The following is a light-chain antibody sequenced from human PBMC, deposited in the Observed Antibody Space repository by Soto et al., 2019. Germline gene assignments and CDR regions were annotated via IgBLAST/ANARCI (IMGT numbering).Light chain of an antibody. CDR2: GAS. Sequence: EIVLTQSPGTVSLSPGERATLSCRASQSVRSSFLAWYQQKPVQAPRLLISGASSRATGIPDRFSGSGSGTGFALTISRLDPEDFAVYYCHHYGTSWTFGQGTKLEI. V-gene: IGKV3-20*01. CDR1: QSVRSSF. J-gene: IGKJ1*01. CDR3: HHYGTSWT.